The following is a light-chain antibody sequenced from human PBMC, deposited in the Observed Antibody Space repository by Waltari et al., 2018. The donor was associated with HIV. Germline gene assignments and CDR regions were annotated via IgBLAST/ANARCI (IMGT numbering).Light chain of an antibody. V-gene: IGKV1-27*01. CDR1: QGISNY. Sequence: DIQMTQSPSSLSASVGDRVTITCRASQGISNYLAWDQQKPGKVPKLLIYAASTLQSGVPSRVSGSGSGTDFTFTISSLQPEDVATYYCQNYNSALRTFGQGTKVEIK. J-gene: IGKJ1*01. CDR2: AAS. CDR3: QNYNSALRT.